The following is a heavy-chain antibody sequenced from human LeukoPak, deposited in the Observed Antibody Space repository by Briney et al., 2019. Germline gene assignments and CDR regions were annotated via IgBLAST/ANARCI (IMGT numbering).Heavy chain of an antibody. Sequence: PGGSLRLSCAASGFTFSSYAMSWVRQAPGKGLEWVANIKQDGSEKYYVDSVKGRFTISRDSAKNSLYLQMNSLRAEDTAVYYCARDRGGGIAVAVDYWGQGTLVTVSS. J-gene: IGHJ4*02. CDR1: GFTFSSYA. CDR2: IKQDGSEK. V-gene: IGHV3-7*01. CDR3: ARDRGGGIAVAVDY. D-gene: IGHD6-19*01.